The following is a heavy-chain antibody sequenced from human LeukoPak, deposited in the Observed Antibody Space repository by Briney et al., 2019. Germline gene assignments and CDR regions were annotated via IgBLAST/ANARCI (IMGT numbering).Heavy chain of an antibody. CDR3: ARDLGYSYGLFDY. D-gene: IGHD5-18*01. Sequence: PGGSLRLSCAASRFTFSSYGMHWVRQAPGKGLEWVAVIWYDGSNKYYADSVKGRFTISRDNSKNTLYLQMNSLRAEDTAVYYCARDLGYSYGLFDYWGQGTLVTVSS. V-gene: IGHV3-33*01. J-gene: IGHJ4*02. CDR2: IWYDGSNK. CDR1: RFTFSSYG.